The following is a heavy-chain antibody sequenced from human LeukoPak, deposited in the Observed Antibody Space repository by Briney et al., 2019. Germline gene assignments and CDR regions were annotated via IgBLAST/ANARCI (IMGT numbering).Heavy chain of an antibody. CDR1: GGTFTSYA. J-gene: IGHJ4*02. Sequence: SVKVSCKASGGTFTSYAISWVRQAPGQGLEWMGGIIPIFGTANYAQKFQGRVTITTDESTSTAYMELSSLRSEDTAVYYCARNTYYYDSSGYYLDYWGQGTLVTVSS. CDR3: ARNTYYYDSSGYYLDY. CDR2: IIPIFGTA. D-gene: IGHD3-22*01. V-gene: IGHV1-69*05.